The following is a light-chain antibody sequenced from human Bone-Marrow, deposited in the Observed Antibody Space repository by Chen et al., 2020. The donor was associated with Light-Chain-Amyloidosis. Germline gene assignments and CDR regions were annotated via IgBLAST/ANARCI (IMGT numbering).Light chain of an antibody. CDR2: DAS. CDR1: EHIGKYY. V-gene: IGKV3-11*01. J-gene: IGKJ4*01. Sequence: VLTQSPGTLSLSPGERATLSCRASEHIGKYYLTWFQQKPGQAPRLLIYDASNRATGIPGRFSGSGSGTAFTLTISSLEPEDFAVYYCQQRSNWPPLTFGGGTKVEMK. CDR3: QQRSNWPPLT.